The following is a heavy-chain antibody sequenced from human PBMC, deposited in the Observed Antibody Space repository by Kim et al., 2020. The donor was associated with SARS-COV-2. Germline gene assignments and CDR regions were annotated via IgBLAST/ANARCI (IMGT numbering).Heavy chain of an antibody. J-gene: IGHJ4*02. Sequence: SQTLSLTCAISGDSVFSNTAAWNWIRQSPSRGLEWLGRTYFRSKWFNEYAVSMEGRIIINPDTSNNQFSLQLNSVAPEDTAVYYCVRGGVHFDYWGQGTLVTVSS. CDR2: TYFRSKWFN. CDR3: VRGGVHFDY. D-gene: IGHD6-6*01. CDR1: GDSVFSNTAA. V-gene: IGHV6-1*01.